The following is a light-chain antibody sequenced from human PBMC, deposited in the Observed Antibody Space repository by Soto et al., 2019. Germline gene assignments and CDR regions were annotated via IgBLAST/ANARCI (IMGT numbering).Light chain of an antibody. J-gene: IGKJ1*01. V-gene: IGKV1-5*03. CDR2: QAS. CDR3: RQYKSYFRT. CDR1: QSISSW. Sequence: DIQMTQSPSTLSASVGERVTITCRASQSISSWLAWYQQKPWKAPKLLIYQASSLQSGVPSRFSGSGSETEFTLTISSLLPDDFATYFCRQYKSYFRTFGQGTKVDIK.